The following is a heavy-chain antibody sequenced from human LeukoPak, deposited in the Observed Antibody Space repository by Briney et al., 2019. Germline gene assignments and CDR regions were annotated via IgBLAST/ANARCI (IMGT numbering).Heavy chain of an antibody. CDR2: ISGSGGST. CDR1: GFTFSSYA. Sequence: GGSLRLSCAASGFTFSSYAMSWVRQAPGKGLEWVSTISGSGGSTYYADSVKGRFTISRDNSKNTLYLQMNSLRAEDTAVYYCAKDRSGDYGDNDDAFDIWGQGTMVTVSS. V-gene: IGHV3-23*01. J-gene: IGHJ3*02. D-gene: IGHD4-17*01. CDR3: AKDRSGDYGDNDDAFDI.